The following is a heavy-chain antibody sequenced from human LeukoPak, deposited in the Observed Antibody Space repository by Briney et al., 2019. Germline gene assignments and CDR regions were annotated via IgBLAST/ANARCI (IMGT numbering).Heavy chain of an antibody. V-gene: IGHV1-46*01. D-gene: IGHD5-24*01. CDR3: ARDVNERWLQFGLGY. CDR1: GYTFTSYY. J-gene: IGHJ4*02. CDR2: INPSGGST. Sequence: ASVKVSCKASGYTFTSYYMHWVGQAPGQGIEWMGIINPSGGSTSYAQKFQGRVTMTRDTSTSTVYMELSSLRSEDTAVYYCARDVNERWLQFGLGYWGQGTLVTVSS.